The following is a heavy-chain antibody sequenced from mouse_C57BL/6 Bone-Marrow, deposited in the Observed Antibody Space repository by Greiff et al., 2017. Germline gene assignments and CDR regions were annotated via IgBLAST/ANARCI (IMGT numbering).Heavy chain of an antibody. D-gene: IGHD2-1*01. CDR2: FHPYNDDT. CDR3: ARGGNYGGYYFDY. Sequence: QVQLQQSGAELVKPGASVKMSCKASGYTFTTYPIEWMKQNHGKSLEWIGNFHPYNDDTKYNEKFKGKATLTVEKSSSTVYLGLSRLTSDDAAVYYCARGGNYGGYYFDYWGQGTTLTGSA. V-gene: IGHV1-47*01. CDR1: GYTFTTYP. J-gene: IGHJ2*01.